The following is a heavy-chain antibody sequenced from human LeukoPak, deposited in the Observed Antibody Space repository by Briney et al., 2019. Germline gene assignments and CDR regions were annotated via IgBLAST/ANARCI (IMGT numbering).Heavy chain of an antibody. D-gene: IGHD6-6*01. Sequence: PSQTLSLTCTVSGGSISSGGYYWSWIRQPPGKGLEWIGYIYTSGSANYNPSLKSRVTISVDTSKNQFSLKLSSVTAADTAVYYCAREKPQSIHDAFDIWGQGTMVTVSS. CDR3: AREKPQSIHDAFDI. CDR2: IYTSGSA. V-gene: IGHV4-61*09. J-gene: IGHJ3*02. CDR1: GGSISSGGYY.